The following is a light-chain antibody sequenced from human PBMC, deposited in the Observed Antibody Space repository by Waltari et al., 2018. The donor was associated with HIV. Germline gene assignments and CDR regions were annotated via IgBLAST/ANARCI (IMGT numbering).Light chain of an antibody. Sequence: QLVLTQSPSASASLGASVKLTCTLSSGHPNYAIAWHQQQPEKGPRYLMNLKSDGSHSKGDGIPDRFAGSSSGAERYLTISSLQSEDEADYYCQTWGTGIQVFGGGTKLTVL. J-gene: IGLJ3*02. CDR2: LKSDGSH. CDR3: QTWGTGIQV. V-gene: IGLV4-69*02. CDR1: SGHPNYA.